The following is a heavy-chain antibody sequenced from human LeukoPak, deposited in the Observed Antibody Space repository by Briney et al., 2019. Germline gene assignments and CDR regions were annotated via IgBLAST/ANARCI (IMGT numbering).Heavy chain of an antibody. V-gene: IGHV3-23*01. Sequence: PGGSLRLSCAASGFTFSGYGMSWVRQAPGKGLKWVSAISGSGGSTYYADSVKGRITISRDNSKNTLYLQMNSLRAEDTAVYYCAKGVGYCSGGSCQQFDYWGQGTLVTVSS. CDR3: AKGVGYCSGGSCQQFDY. J-gene: IGHJ4*02. CDR2: ISGSGGST. D-gene: IGHD2-15*01. CDR1: GFTFSGYG.